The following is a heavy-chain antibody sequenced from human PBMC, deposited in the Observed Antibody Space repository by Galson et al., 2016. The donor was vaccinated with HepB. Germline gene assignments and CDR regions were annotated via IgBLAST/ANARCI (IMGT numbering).Heavy chain of an antibody. Sequence: SETLSLTCTVSGGSISSSNYYWGWIRQPPGKGLEWIGSIYYSGSTYYNPSLKSRVTISIDTSKNQFSLKLSSVTAADTAVYYCARVIAYYGSGSYSYNFDYWGQGTLVTVSS. CDR2: IYYSGST. D-gene: IGHD3-10*01. V-gene: IGHV4-39*07. J-gene: IGHJ4*02. CDR3: ARVIAYYGSGSYSYNFDY. CDR1: GGSISSSNYY.